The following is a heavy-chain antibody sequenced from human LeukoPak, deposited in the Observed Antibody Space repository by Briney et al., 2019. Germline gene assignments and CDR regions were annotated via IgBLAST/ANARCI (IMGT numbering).Heavy chain of an antibody. CDR2: IYDSGST. D-gene: IGHD3-10*01. CDR3: ARYGGSGTYFFDY. Sequence: SETLSLTCAVSGGSISSGGYSWSWIRQPPGKGLEWIGYIYDSGSTYYNPSLKSRVTISLDRSKNQFPLKLSSVTAADTAVYYCARYGGSGTYFFDYWGRGTLVTVSS. CDR1: GGSISSGGYS. J-gene: IGHJ4*02. V-gene: IGHV4-30-2*01.